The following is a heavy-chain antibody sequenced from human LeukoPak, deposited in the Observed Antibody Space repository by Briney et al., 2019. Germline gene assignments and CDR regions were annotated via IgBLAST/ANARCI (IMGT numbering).Heavy chain of an antibody. J-gene: IGHJ4*02. V-gene: IGHV3-23*01. CDR3: AKDLGNWNSGTPGSY. Sequence: GGSLRLSCAASGFTFSSYAMSWVRQAPGKGLEWVSAISGSGGSTYYAASVKGRFTISRDNSKNTLYLQMNSLRAEDTAVYYCAKDLGNWNSGTPGSYWGQGTLVTVSS. CDR2: ISGSGGST. CDR1: GFTFSSYA. D-gene: IGHD1-7*01.